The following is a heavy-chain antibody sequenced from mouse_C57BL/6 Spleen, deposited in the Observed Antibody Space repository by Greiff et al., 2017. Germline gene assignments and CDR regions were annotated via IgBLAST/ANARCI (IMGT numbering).Heavy chain of an antibody. CDR3: ARPYYDYDVGFAY. CDR2: INPYNGDT. J-gene: IGHJ3*01. Sequence: ESGPELVKPGDSVKISCKASGYSFTGYFMNWVMQSHGKSLEWIGRINPYNGDTFYNQKFKGKATLTVDKSSSTAHMELRSLTSEDSAVYYCARPYYDYDVGFAYWGQGTLVTVSA. CDR1: GYSFTGYF. D-gene: IGHD2-4*01. V-gene: IGHV1-20*01.